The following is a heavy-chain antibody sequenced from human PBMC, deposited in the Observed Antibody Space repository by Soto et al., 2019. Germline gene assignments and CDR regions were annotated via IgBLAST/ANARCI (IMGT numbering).Heavy chain of an antibody. CDR2: IIPMFGTA. Sequence: QVQLVRSGAEVKKPGSSVKVSCKAPGGTFRTHGISWVRQAPGQGLEWMGGIIPMFGTANYAQKFQGRVTITADESTSTAYLELSSLRSADTAVYYCAGYSSGWYNFDDWGQGTLVTVSS. V-gene: IGHV1-69*01. CDR1: GGTFRTHG. J-gene: IGHJ4*02. CDR3: AGYSSGWYNFDD. D-gene: IGHD6-19*01.